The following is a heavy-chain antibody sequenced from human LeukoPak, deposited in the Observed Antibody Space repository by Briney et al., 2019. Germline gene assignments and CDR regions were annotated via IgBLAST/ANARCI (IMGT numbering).Heavy chain of an antibody. CDR2: SYSDTNT. CDR1: GFTVSNNY. V-gene: IGHV3-53*01. Sequence: QPGGSLRLSCTASGFTVSNNYMSWVLQAPGKGLEWVSISYSDTNTNYADSVKGRFTISRDTSQNTLSLQVNSLRAEDTAVYYCVRKNRDFNAAFDIWGQGTVVTVSA. CDR3: VRKNRDFNAAFDI. J-gene: IGHJ3*02. D-gene: IGHD1-14*01.